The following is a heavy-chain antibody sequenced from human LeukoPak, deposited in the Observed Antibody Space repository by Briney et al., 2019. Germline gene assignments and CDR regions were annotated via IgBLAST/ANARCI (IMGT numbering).Heavy chain of an antibody. CDR3: AKRKGGLRDPDY. CDR1: GFTFSSYG. CDR2: ISGSGGST. Sequence: PGGSLRLSCAASGFTFSSYGMSWVRQAPGKGLEWVSAISGSGGSTYYADSVKGRFTISRDNSKNTLYLQMNSLRAEDTAVYYCAKRKGGLRDPDYWGQGTLVTVSS. J-gene: IGHJ4*02. V-gene: IGHV3-23*01. D-gene: IGHD3-16*01.